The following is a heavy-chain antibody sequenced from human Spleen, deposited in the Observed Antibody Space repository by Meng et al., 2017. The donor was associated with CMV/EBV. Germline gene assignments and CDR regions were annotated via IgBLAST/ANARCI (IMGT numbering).Heavy chain of an antibody. CDR2: IIPILGIA. V-gene: IGHV1-69*04. J-gene: IGHJ6*02. Sequence: SVKVSCKASGYTFTSYDISWVRQAPGQGLEWMGRIIPILGIANYAQKFQGRVTIIADKSTSTAYMELSSLRSEDTAVYYCARDSSPARYWYYGMDVWGQGTTVTVSS. CDR1: GYTFTSYD. D-gene: IGHD6-13*01. CDR3: ARDSSPARYWYYGMDV.